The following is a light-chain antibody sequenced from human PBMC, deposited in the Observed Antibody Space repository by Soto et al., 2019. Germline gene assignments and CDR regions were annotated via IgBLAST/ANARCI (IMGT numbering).Light chain of an antibody. CDR3: QQTYTLPLT. CDR1: QGIRKL. V-gene: IGKV1-39*01. CDR2: AAS. J-gene: IGKJ3*01. Sequence: IQLTQSQSSLSASVGVRVTITCRESQGIRKLVNWYRQKPGEAPKLLMSAASRLHSGVPSRLSGSGSGTDFTLTVSGLQPEDFVPYYCQQTYTLPLTFGPGTKVDIK.